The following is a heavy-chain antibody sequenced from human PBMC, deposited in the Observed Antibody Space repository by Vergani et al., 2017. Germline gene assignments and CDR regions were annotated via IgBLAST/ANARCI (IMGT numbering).Heavy chain of an antibody. J-gene: IGHJ5*02. Sequence: QVQLVQSGAEVKKPGASVKVSCKASGYTFTGYYMHWVRQAPGHGLEWMGWINPNSGGTNYAQKFMGRVDMTRDPSTDTSTRTVQMTLSSLRSEDTAVYYCARSIGYCAGATCRAYYFDHWGQGTRVTVSS. CDR2: INPNSGGT. D-gene: IGHD2-21*01. V-gene: IGHV1-2*02. CDR1: GYTFTGYY. CDR3: ARSIGYCAGATCRAYYFDH.